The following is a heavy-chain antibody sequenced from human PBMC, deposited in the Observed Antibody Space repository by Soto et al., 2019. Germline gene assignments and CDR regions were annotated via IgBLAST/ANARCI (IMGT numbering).Heavy chain of an antibody. CDR1: GFIFDDYA. V-gene: IGHV3-9*01. D-gene: IGHD4-17*01. J-gene: IGHJ3*01. CDR3: ARGTAVTTWPVFDR. Sequence: EVQLVESGGGLVQPGRSLRLSCAASGFIFDDYAMHWVRQAPGKGLEWVSSVSWDSRSIAYAGSVQGRFTLSRDNAKNSLSLQRNRRTTEDAAFYYCARGTAVTTWPVFDRWGQGTIVTVSS. CDR2: VSWDSRSI.